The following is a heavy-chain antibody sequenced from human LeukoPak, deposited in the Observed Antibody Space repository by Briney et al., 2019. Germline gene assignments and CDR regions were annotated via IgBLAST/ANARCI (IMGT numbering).Heavy chain of an antibody. J-gene: IGHJ4*02. V-gene: IGHV3-30*02. CDR3: AKLFEYSSSAPFDY. D-gene: IGHD6-6*01. CDR2: IWYDGSNK. CDR1: GFTFSSYG. Sequence: GGSLRLSCAASGFTFSSYGMHWVRQAPGKGLEWVAVIWYDGSNKYYADSVKGRFTISRDNSKNTLYLQMNSLRAEDTAVYYCAKLFEYSSSAPFDYWGQGTLVTVSS.